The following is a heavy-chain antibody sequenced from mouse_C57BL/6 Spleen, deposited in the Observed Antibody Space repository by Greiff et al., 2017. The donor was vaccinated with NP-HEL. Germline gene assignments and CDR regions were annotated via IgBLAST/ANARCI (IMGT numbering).Heavy chain of an antibody. Sequence: VQLQQSGAELVKPGASVKLSCKASGYTFTEYTIHWVKQRSGQGLEWIGWFYPGSGSIKYNEKFKDKATLTADKSSSVVYMELSRLTSEDSAVYFCARHEVGRGFAYWGQGTLVTVSA. CDR3: ARHEVGRGFAY. CDR2: FYPGSGSI. V-gene: IGHV1-62-2*01. J-gene: IGHJ3*01. CDR1: GYTFTEYT. D-gene: IGHD4-1*01.